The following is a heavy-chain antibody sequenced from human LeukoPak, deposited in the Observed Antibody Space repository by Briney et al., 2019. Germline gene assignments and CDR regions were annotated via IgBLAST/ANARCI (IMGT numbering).Heavy chain of an antibody. D-gene: IGHD3-3*01. J-gene: IGHJ4*02. CDR2: INPSGGST. CDR3: AREVFFGYLEYYFDY. Sequence: ASVKVSCKASGYTFTSYGISWVRQAPGQGLEWMGIINPSGGSTSYAQKFQGRVTMTRDTSTSTVYMELSSLRSEDTAVYYCAREVFFGYLEYYFDYWGQGTLVTVSS. V-gene: IGHV1-46*01. CDR1: GYTFTSYG.